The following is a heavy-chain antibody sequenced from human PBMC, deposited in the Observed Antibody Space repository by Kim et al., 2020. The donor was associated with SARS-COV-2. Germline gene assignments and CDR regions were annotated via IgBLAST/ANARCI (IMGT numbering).Heavy chain of an antibody. CDR2: ISSSGQTV. Sequence: GGSLRLSCVASGFTFSSYEMHWVRRAPGRGLEWVSYISSSGQTVYYADSVKGRFTISRDNAKNSLYLQINSLRAEDTAVYHCARDSPSPKSFDYWGQGTLVTVSS. CDR3: ARDSPSPKSFDY. CDR1: GFTFSSYE. J-gene: IGHJ4*02. V-gene: IGHV3-48*03.